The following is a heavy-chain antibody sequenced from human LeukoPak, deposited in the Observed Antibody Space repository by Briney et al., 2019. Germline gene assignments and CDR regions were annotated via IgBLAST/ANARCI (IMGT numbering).Heavy chain of an antibody. CDR3: ARRGTIDSGRPWN. CDR1: GGSIRGYF. J-gene: IGHJ4*02. CDR2: ILDIGST. D-gene: IGHD1-26*01. V-gene: IGHV4-59*08. Sequence: SETLSLTCTVSGGSIRGYFWSWIRQPPGKGLEWIGYILDIGSTIYNPSLRSRVIISVDMSTNQFSLKLSSVTAADTAVYYCARRGTIDSGRPWNWGQGTLVTVSS.